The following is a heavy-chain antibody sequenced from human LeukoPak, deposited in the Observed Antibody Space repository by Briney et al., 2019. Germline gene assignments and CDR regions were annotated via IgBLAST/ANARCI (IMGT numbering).Heavy chain of an antibody. D-gene: IGHD2-2*01. Sequence: PSETLSLTCTVSGYSISSNYYWGWIRQPPGKGLEWIGSIYHSGSTYYNPSLKSRVTISVDTSTNQFSLKLSSVTAADTAVYYCARRKYQLRWRYYFGYWGQGTLVTVSS. CDR1: GYSISSNYY. V-gene: IGHV4-38-2*02. CDR3: ARRKYQLRWRYYFGY. J-gene: IGHJ4*02. CDR2: IYHSGST.